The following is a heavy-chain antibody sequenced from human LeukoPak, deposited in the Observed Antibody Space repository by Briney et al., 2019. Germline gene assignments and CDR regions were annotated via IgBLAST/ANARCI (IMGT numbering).Heavy chain of an antibody. V-gene: IGHV3-11*01. Sequence: LSLTCTVSGGSISSYYMSWIRQAPGKGLEWVSYISSSGSTIYYADSVKGRFTISRDNAKNSLYLQMNSLRAEDTAVYYCARVLGGDYPYYFDYWGQGTLVTVSS. D-gene: IGHD4-17*01. CDR1: GGSISSYY. CDR2: ISSSGSTI. J-gene: IGHJ4*02. CDR3: ARVLGGDYPYYFDY.